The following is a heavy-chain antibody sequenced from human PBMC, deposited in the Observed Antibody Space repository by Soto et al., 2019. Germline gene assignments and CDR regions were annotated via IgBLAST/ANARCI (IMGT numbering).Heavy chain of an antibody. D-gene: IGHD3-9*01. CDR2: TYYRSKWYN. J-gene: IGHJ4*02. Sequence: PSQTLSLPCAISGDSVSSNSAAWNWIRQSPSRGLEWLGRTYYRSKWYNDYAVSVKSRITINPDTSKNQFSLQLNSVTPEDTAVYYCARTYYDILTGYYPSYYFDYWGQGTLVTVSS. V-gene: IGHV6-1*01. CDR1: GDSVSSNSAA. CDR3: ARTYYDILTGYYPSYYFDY.